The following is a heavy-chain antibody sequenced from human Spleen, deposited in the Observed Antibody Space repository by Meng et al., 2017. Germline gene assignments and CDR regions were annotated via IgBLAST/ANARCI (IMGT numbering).Heavy chain of an antibody. Sequence: QIQLVQSGPELKKPGASVKVSCKASGYTFTSYGFTWVRQAPGQGLEWMGWIKSYNRDTNYPQTLPGRVTMTTDTTTSTAYMELRSLRSEVTAVYYCARVEVGITWGDSWGQGTLVTVSS. CDR3: ARVEVGITWGDS. V-gene: IGHV1-18*01. CDR2: IKSYNRDT. D-gene: IGHD1-26*01. J-gene: IGHJ4*02. CDR1: GYTFTSYG.